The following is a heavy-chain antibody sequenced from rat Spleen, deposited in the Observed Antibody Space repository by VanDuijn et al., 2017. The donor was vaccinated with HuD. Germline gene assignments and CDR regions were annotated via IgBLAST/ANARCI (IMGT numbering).Heavy chain of an antibody. V-gene: IGHV5-20*01. CDR2: ISSDGGST. CDR3: TTGSSYVMDA. CDR1: GFTFSNYY. Sequence: EVQLVESGGGLVQPGRSLKLSCAASGFTFSNYYMAWVRQAPTKGLEWVASISSDGGSTYYRDSVKGRFTISRDNAKSSLYLQMDSLRSEDTATYYWTTGSSYVMDAWGQGASVTVSS. J-gene: IGHJ4*01. D-gene: IGHD5-1*01.